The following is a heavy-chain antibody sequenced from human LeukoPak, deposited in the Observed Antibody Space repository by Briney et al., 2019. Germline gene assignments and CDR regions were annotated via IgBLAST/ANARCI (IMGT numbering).Heavy chain of an antibody. CDR1: GFTFSNFA. V-gene: IGHV3-64*01. Sequence: GRSLRLSCAASGFTFSNFAMHWVRQAPGKGLDFVSSISIDGVNTDYASSVKGRFTVSRDNSKNTLYLQMGSLSAEDTAVYYCARDLALGDDAFDIWGQGTMVTVSS. J-gene: IGHJ3*02. CDR2: ISIDGVNT. D-gene: IGHD2-21*02. CDR3: ARDLALGDDAFDI.